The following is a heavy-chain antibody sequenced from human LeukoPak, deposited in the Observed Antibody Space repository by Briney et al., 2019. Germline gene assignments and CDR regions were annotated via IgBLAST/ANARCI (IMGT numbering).Heavy chain of an antibody. V-gene: IGHV4-39*07. J-gene: IGHJ4*02. Sequence: SETLSLTCSVSGGSISNNIYYWGWIRQPPGTGLEWIGNIYYSGSTYYNPSLKSRVIISVDTSKNQFSLKLSSVTAADTAVYYCARPYYGYGGNSPFGYWGQGTLVTVSS. CDR1: GGSISNNIYY. CDR3: ARPYYGYGGNSPFGY. D-gene: IGHD4-23*01. CDR2: IYYSGST.